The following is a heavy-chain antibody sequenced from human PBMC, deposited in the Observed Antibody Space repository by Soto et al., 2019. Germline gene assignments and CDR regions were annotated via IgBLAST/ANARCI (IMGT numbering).Heavy chain of an antibody. D-gene: IGHD6-19*01. J-gene: IGHJ4*02. CDR3: ARDRYSSGWYGGYFDY. V-gene: IGHV3-33*01. CDR2: IWYDGSNK. CDR1: GFTFSSYG. Sequence: GGSLRLSCAASGFTFSSYGMHWVRQAPGKGLEWVAVIWYDGSNKYYADSVKGRFNISRDNSKNTLYLQMNSLRAEDTAVYYCARDRYSSGWYGGYFDYWGQGTLVTVSS.